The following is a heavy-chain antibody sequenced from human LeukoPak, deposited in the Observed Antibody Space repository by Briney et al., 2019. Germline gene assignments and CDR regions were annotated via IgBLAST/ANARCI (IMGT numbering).Heavy chain of an antibody. V-gene: IGHV3-23*01. CDR3: AKDHSLVEYYFDY. J-gene: IGHJ4*02. CDR1: GFTFSSYA. Sequence: GGSLRLSRAASGFTFSSYAMGLVRQAPGKGLEWVSAISGSGGSTYYADSVKGRFTISRDNSKNTLYLQMNSLRAEDTAVYYCAKDHSLVEYYFDYWGQGTLVTVSS. CDR2: ISGSGGST. D-gene: IGHD3-16*01.